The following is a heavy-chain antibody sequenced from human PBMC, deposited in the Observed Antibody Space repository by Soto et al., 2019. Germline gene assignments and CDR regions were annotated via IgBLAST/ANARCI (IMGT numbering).Heavy chain of an antibody. V-gene: IGHV3-23*01. CDR2: ISVSDAFI. CDR1: GFNVGAFA. J-gene: IGHJ4*02. Sequence: GGSLRLSCAASGFNVGAFAVNWVRHAPGKGLEWVSGISVSDAFIYYADSVRGRFSISRDASENILYLQMNSLRVDDTALYYCTRETVAGITGLDYWGPGTLVTV. D-gene: IGHD1-20*01. CDR3: TRETVAGITGLDY.